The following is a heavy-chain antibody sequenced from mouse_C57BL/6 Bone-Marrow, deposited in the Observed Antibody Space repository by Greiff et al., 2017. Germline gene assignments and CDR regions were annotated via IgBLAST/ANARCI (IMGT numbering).Heavy chain of an antibody. CDR3: VRSRYCGSSYDWDIDV. J-gene: IGHJ1*03. V-gene: IGHV1-7*01. CDR2: INPSSGYT. CDR1: GYTFTSSW. Sequence: QVQLQQSGAELAKPGASVKLSCKASGYTFTSSWMHWVKQRPGQGLEWIGYINPSSGYTKYNQTFKDKATLTADKSSSTAYMQLSSLTYEDSAVYYCVRSRYCGSSYDWDIDVWGTGTTVTVSS. D-gene: IGHD1-1*01.